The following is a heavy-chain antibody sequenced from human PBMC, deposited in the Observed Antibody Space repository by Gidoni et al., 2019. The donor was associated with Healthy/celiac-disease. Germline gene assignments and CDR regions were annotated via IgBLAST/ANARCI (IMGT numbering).Heavy chain of an antibody. Sequence: GESLRLSCAASGFTFSDYYMRWIRQALGKGLDWVSYSSSSGSTIYYADSLKGRFTISRDNAKNSLYLQMNSLRAEDTAVYYCARVVRGLWVYFDYWGQGTLVTVSS. CDR1: GFTFSDYY. J-gene: IGHJ4*02. D-gene: IGHD3-10*01. V-gene: IGHV3-11*01. CDR3: ARVVRGLWVYFDY. CDR2: SSSSGSTI.